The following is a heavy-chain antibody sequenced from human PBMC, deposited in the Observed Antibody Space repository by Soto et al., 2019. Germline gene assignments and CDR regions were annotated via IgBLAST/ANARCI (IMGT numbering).Heavy chain of an antibody. Sequence: ESGGGLVQPGGSLRLSCAASGFIFNNYAMHWVRQAPGKGLEWVAVISYDGSNKYYADSVKGRFTISRDNSKNTLYLQMNSLRAEDTAVYYCASQLLTIGSFDYWGQGTLVTVSS. CDR2: ISYDGSNK. J-gene: IGHJ4*02. CDR1: GFIFNNYA. D-gene: IGHD2-2*01. V-gene: IGHV3-30-3*01. CDR3: ASQLLTIGSFDY.